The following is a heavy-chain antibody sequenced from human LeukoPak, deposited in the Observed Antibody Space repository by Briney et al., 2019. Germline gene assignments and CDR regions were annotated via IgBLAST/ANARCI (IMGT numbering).Heavy chain of an antibody. J-gene: IGHJ5*02. V-gene: IGHV3-53*01. CDR2: IYSGGST. CDR1: GFAVSSNY. Sequence: GGSLRLSCAASGFAVSSNYMSWVRQAPGKGLEWVSVIYSGGSTYYADSVKGRFTISRDNAENSLYLQMNSLRAEDTAVYYCAGVGGSGYYKNWFDPWGQGTLVTVSS. D-gene: IGHD3-3*01. CDR3: AGVGGSGYYKNWFDP.